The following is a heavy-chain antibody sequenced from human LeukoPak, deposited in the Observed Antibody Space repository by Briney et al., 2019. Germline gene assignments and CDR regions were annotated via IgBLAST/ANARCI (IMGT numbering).Heavy chain of an antibody. CDR1: GGSISSYY. CDR2: IYYSGST. V-gene: IGHV4-59*01. J-gene: IGHJ6*02. D-gene: IGHD3-22*01. CDR3: ARDPYYYDSSGYAYYYYYGMDV. Sequence: SETLSLTCTVSGGSISSYYWSWIRQPPGKGLEWIGYIYYSGSTNYNPSLKSRVTISVDTSKNQFSLKLNSVTAADTAVYYCARDPYYYDSSGYAYYYYYGMDVWGQGTTVTVSS.